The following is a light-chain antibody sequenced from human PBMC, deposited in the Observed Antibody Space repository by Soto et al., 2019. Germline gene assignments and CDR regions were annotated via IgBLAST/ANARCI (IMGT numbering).Light chain of an antibody. CDR2: DVS. V-gene: IGLV2-11*01. J-gene: IGLJ3*02. Sequence: QSALTQPRSVSGSPGQSVTISCTGTSSDVGGYNYDSWYQQHPGKAPKLMIYDVSKRPSGVPDRFSGSKSGNTASLTISGLKAEDEADYYCCSYAGSYTLWVFGGGTKLTVL. CDR1: SSDVGGYNY. CDR3: CSYAGSYTLWV.